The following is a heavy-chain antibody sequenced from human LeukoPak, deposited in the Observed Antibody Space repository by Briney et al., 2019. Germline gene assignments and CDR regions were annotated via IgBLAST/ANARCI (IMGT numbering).Heavy chain of an antibody. CDR3: ARAKEDYIWGSLEY. V-gene: IGHV3-64*01. CDR2: ISANGDSA. J-gene: IGHJ4*02. D-gene: IGHD3-16*01. Sequence: GGSRRLSCAASGFSFSSYAMYWVRQAPGKGLEFASGISANGDSAYYANSVKGRLTISRDNSKNLLFLQMGSLRPEDMAVYYCARAKEDYIWGSLEYWGQVTLVTVSS. CDR1: GFSFSSYA.